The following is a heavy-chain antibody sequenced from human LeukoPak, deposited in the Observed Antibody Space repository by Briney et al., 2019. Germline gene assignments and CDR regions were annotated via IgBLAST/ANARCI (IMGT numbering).Heavy chain of an antibody. J-gene: IGHJ4*02. CDR2: IYPADSDT. CDR1: GYSFSNDW. Sequence: GESLKISCNGSGYSFSNDWIGWVRQMPGKGLEWMGIIYPADSDTKYSPSFQGQVTISADKSISTAYLQWNSLGASDTAMYYCARRGCIGGSCYGYWGQGTLVTVSS. D-gene: IGHD2-15*01. V-gene: IGHV5-51*01. CDR3: ARRGCIGGSCYGY.